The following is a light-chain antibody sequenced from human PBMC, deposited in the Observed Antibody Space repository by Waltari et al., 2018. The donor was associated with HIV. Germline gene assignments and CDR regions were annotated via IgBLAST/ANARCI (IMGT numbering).Light chain of an antibody. CDR3: MQATQFPRT. CDR1: QSLVHSDGHTY. Sequence: DIVMTQTPLSSPVTLGQPASISCRSSQSLVHSDGHTYLSWLHQRPGQPPRLLIYQSSNRFSGVPDRFSGRGAGTDFTLKISRVEAEDVGVYYCMQATQFPRTFGQGTKVDIK. V-gene: IGKV2-24*01. J-gene: IGKJ1*01. CDR2: QSS.